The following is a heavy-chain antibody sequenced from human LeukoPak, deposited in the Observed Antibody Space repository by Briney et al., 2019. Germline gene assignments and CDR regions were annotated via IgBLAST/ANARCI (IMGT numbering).Heavy chain of an antibody. Sequence: GGPLRLSCAASGFSFSSFAMTWVRQAQGKGLGGVSSITGGHYATYNTDSVKGRFTISRDNAKNTLYLQMNSLRADDTAIYYCTKDPNGDYIGAFDPWGQGTLVTVSS. V-gene: IGHV3-23*01. CDR3: TKDPNGDYIGAFDP. D-gene: IGHD4-17*01. J-gene: IGHJ5*02. CDR2: ITGGHYAT. CDR1: GFSFSSFA.